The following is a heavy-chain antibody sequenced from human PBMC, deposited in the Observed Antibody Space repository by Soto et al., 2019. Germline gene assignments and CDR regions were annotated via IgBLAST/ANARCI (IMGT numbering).Heavy chain of an antibody. CDR3: ARERDDFWSGYYTGDHCGMDV. Sequence: EVQLVESGGGLVQPGGSLRLSCAASGFTFSSYSMNWVRQAPGKGLEWVSYISSSSSTIYYADSVKGRFTISRDNAKNSLYLQMNSLRDEDTAVYYCARERDDFWSGYYTGDHCGMDVWGQGTTVTVSS. CDR2: ISSSSSTI. V-gene: IGHV3-48*02. CDR1: GFTFSSYS. J-gene: IGHJ6*02. D-gene: IGHD3-3*01.